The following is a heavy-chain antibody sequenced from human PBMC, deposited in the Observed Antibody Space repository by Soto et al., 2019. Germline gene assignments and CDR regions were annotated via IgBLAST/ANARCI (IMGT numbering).Heavy chain of an antibody. CDR1: GFTFSSYG. CDR2: IWYDGSNK. CDR3: ARDIAWSKPHDAFDI. V-gene: IGHV3-33*01. D-gene: IGHD3-16*02. Sequence: QVQLVESGGGVVQPGRSLRLSCAASGFTFSSYGIHSVRQAPGKGLEWVAVIWYDGSNKYYADSVKGRFTISRDNSKNTLYLQMNSLRAEDTAVYYCARDIAWSKPHDAFDIWGQVTMVTVSS. J-gene: IGHJ3*02.